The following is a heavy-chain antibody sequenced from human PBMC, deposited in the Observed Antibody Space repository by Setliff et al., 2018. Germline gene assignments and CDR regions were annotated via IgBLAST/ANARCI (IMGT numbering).Heavy chain of an antibody. CDR3: AREIRNMCYFDS. D-gene: IGHD3-10*01. V-gene: IGHV1-2*02. Sequence: ASVKVSCKASGYTFSDYLIHWGRKAPGLRPEWIGRVACNSGSAHYAQNFQSRVSVTRDPSTTTAFMEFSSLRSDDTAIYYCAREIRNMCYFDSWGRGTLVTVSS. CDR1: GYTFSDYL. J-gene: IGHJ4*01. CDR2: VACNSGSA.